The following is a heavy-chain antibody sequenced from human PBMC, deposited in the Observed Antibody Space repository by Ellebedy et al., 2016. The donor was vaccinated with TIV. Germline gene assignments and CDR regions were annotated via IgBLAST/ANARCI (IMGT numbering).Heavy chain of an antibody. Sequence: GGSLRLSCAASGFTFSNDWMHWVRQAPGKGLVWVSSINSDGSPTRYADSVQGRFTISSDNAKNTLYLQMNSVRAEDTAVYYCAREVLPSSKGGPFDIWGQGTMVTVSS. V-gene: IGHV3-74*01. J-gene: IGHJ3*02. D-gene: IGHD2-2*01. CDR2: INSDGSPT. CDR3: AREVLPSSKGGPFDI. CDR1: GFTFSNDW.